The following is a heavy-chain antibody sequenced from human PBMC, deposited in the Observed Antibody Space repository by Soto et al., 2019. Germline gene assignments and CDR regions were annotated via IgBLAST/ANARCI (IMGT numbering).Heavy chain of an antibody. D-gene: IGHD6-19*01. CDR2: MNPNSGNT. Sequence: QVQLVQSGAEVKKPGASVKVSCKASGYTFTSYDINWVRQATGQGLEWMGWMNPNSGNTGYAQKFQGRITMTKNTSISTAHMELRSLESEDTAVYYCARGRRGDSSRWHDGFDPWGQGTLVTVSS. CDR3: ARGRRGDSSRWHDGFDP. V-gene: IGHV1-8*01. CDR1: GYTFTSYD. J-gene: IGHJ5*02.